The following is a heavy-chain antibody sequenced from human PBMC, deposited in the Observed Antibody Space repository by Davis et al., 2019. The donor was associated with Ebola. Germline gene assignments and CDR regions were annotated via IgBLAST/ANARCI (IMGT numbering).Heavy chain of an antibody. D-gene: IGHD6-13*01. Sequence: MPSETLSLTCTVSGGSISSSNWWSWVRQPPGKGLEWIGEIYHSGSTNYNPSLKSRVTISVDKSKNQFSLKLSSVTAADTAVYYCAQEQQLVWFDPWGQGTLVTVSS. V-gene: IGHV4-4*02. J-gene: IGHJ5*02. CDR1: GGSISSSNW. CDR3: AQEQQLVWFDP. CDR2: IYHSGST.